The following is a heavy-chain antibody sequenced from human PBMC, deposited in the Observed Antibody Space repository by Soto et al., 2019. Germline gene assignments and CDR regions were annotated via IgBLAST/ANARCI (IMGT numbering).Heavy chain of an antibody. CDR2: IKSKTDGGTT. V-gene: IGHV3-15*01. CDR3: TTYDFWSGYYDGWFDP. CDR1: GFTFSNAW. J-gene: IGHJ5*02. D-gene: IGHD3-3*01. Sequence: EVQLVESGGGLVKPGGSLRLSCAASGFTFSNAWMSWVRQAPGKGLEWVGRIKSKTDGGTTDYAAPVKGRFTISRDDSKNTLYLQMNSMKTEDTAVYYCTTYDFWSGYYDGWFDPWGHGTLVTVSS.